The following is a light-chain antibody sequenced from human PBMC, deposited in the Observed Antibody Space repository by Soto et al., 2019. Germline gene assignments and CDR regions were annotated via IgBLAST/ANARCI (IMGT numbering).Light chain of an antibody. Sequence: DIQMTQSPSTLSASVGDRVTITCRASQSISSWLAWYQQKPGKAPNLLIYKASSLESGVPSRFSGSGSGTEFTLTVSSLQPDDFATYYCQQYDSYPLTFGGGTKVAIQ. J-gene: IGKJ4*01. CDR3: QQYDSYPLT. CDR1: QSISSW. V-gene: IGKV1-5*03. CDR2: KAS.